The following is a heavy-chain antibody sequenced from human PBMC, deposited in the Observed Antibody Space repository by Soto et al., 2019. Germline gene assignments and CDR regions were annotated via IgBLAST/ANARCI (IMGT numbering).Heavy chain of an antibody. V-gene: IGHV4-59*01. CDR2: VHYSGSS. CDR3: AGATHGPGSYTFDH. Sequence: QVQLQESGPGLVKPSETLSLTCTVSGGSISTYYWSWLRQPPGKALEWIAYVHYSGSSTYNPSLKSRVTISMDTSKNQFSLKLTSVSAADTAVYFCAGATHGPGSYTFDHWGQGSRVTVSS. CDR1: GGSISTYY. D-gene: IGHD3-10*01. J-gene: IGHJ4*02.